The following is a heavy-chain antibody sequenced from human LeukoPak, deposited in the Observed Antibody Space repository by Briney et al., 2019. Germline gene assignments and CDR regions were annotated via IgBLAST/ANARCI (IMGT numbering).Heavy chain of an antibody. CDR3: ARTQTTYCSSTSCYVGWFDH. D-gene: IGHD2-2*01. CDR2: IYYTGNT. Sequence: PSETLSLTCTVSGGSISSGDYYWRWIRQPPGKGLEWIGYIYYTGNTYYNPSLKSRVTISVDMSKNQFSLKLISVTAADTAVYHCARTQTTYCSSTSCYVGWFDHWGQGTLVTVSS. J-gene: IGHJ5*02. V-gene: IGHV4-30-4*08. CDR1: GGSISSGDYY.